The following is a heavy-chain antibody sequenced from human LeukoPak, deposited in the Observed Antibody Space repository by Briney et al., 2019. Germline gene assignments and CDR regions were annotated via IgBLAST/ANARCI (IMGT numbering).Heavy chain of an antibody. Sequence: GGALRLSCAASGVSFRDYYMRWIRQAPGKGLEWVSYNSSSGSNTSYADSVNDRFTHSSDNPKTSLYVKMNSLRAEDSEVYFRARRHDYGHSWVQGTLVTVS. D-gene: IGHD4-17*01. CDR1: GVSFRDYY. CDR3: ARRHDYGHS. CDR2: NSSSGSNT. V-gene: IGHV3-11*01. J-gene: IGHJ5*02.